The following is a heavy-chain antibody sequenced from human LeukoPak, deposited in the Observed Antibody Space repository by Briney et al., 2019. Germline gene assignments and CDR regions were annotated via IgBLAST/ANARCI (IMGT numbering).Heavy chain of an antibody. J-gene: IGHJ6*03. CDR2: INHSGST. D-gene: IGHD1-26*01. CDR1: GGSFNNYY. Sequence: SETLSLTCAVYGGSFNNYYWTWIRQPPGKGLEWIGEINHSGSTNYNPSLKSRVTISVDTSKNQFSLKLTSVTAADTAVYYCARREVETTFYYYYYMDVWGKGTTVTVSS. CDR3: ARREVETTFYYYYYMDV. V-gene: IGHV4-34*01.